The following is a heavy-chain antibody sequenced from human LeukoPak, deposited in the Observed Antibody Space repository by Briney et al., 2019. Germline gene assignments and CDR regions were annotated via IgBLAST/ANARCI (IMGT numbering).Heavy chain of an antibody. J-gene: IGHJ4*02. Sequence: SETLSLTCAVYDGSFSDYYWSWIRQSPGKGLEWIGNIYSSGNTYYNASLKSRVTMYMDTSKNQFSLKLSSVTAADTAMYYCAKSNGYGLIDYWGQGTLVTVSS. CDR1: DGSFSDYY. D-gene: IGHD5-12*01. CDR2: IYSSGNT. V-gene: IGHV4-34*01. CDR3: AKSNGYGLIDY.